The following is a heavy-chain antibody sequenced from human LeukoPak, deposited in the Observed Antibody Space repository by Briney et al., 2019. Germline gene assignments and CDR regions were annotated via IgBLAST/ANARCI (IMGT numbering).Heavy chain of an antibody. CDR1: GGSISSSSYY. V-gene: IGHV4-39*01. J-gene: IGHJ6*03. CDR3: ARIPSGYYYYYYMDV. D-gene: IGHD1-26*01. Sequence: SETLSLTCTASGGSISSSSYYWGWIRQPPGKGLEWIGSIYYSGSTYYNPSLKSRVTISVDTSKNQFSLKLSSVTAADTAVYYCARIPSGYYYYYYMDVWGKGTTVTVSS. CDR2: IYYSGST.